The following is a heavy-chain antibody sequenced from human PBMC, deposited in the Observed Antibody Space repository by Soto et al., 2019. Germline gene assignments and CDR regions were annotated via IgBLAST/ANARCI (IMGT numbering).Heavy chain of an antibody. D-gene: IGHD3-16*01. J-gene: IGHJ6*02. V-gene: IGHV4-31*03. CDR1: GGFISSDGYY. CDR3: AREAAYEGMDV. CDR2: IYHCGNT. Sequence: PSETLSLTCTVSGGFISSDGYYWSWMRRQPGKGLEWIGYIYHCGNTYYNPSLKSRVTISADTSKNQVSLKVSSVTASDTAVYYCAREAAYEGMDVWGQGTTVTVSS.